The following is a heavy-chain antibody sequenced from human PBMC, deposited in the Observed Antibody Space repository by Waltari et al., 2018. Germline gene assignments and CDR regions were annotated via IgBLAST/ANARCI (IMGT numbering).Heavy chain of an antibody. D-gene: IGHD3-10*01. Sequence: QVQLVPSGAEVKKPGASVKVSCKASGYTFTGYYMHWVRQALGQGLEWMGWINPNSGGTNYAQKFQGRVTMTRDTSISTAYMELSRLRSDDTAVYYCARTRRNYYGSGSAYGMDVWGQGTTVTVAS. V-gene: IGHV1-2*02. CDR1: GYTFTGYY. CDR3: ARTRRNYYGSGSAYGMDV. CDR2: INPNSGGT. J-gene: IGHJ6*02.